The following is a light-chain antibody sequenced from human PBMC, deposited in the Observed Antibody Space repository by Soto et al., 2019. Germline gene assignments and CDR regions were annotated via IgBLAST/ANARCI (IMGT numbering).Light chain of an antibody. CDR1: QSVSSN. CDR3: QQYNNWPQT. V-gene: IGKV3-15*01. CDR2: GAS. J-gene: IGKJ1*01. Sequence: EIVMTQSPATLSVSPGERATLSCRASQSVSSNLAWYQQKPGQAPRLLLYGASTRATGIPARFSGSRSGTEFTLTISSLQSEDFAVYYCQQYNNWPQTFGQGTKVEIK.